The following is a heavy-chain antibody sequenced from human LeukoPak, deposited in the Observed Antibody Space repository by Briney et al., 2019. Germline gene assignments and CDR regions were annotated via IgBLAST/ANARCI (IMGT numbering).Heavy chain of an antibody. V-gene: IGHV3-21*01. CDR2: SSSSSSYI. J-gene: IGHJ4*02. Sequence: GGSLRLSCAASGFTFSSYSMNWVRQAPGKGLEWVSSSSSSSSYIYYADSVKGRFTISRDNAKNSLYLQMNSLRAEDTAVYYCARDQDKIAAAGTGSGYWGQGTLVTVSS. D-gene: IGHD6-13*01. CDR1: GFTFSSYS. CDR3: ARDQDKIAAAGTGSGY.